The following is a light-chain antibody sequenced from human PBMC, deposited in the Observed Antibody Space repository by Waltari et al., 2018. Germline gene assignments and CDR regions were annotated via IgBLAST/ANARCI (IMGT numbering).Light chain of an antibody. CDR3: LQHNNYPRT. J-gene: IGKJ1*01. Sequence: DIQMTHSPSAMSASVGDRVTITGRASQGLSTYLDWFQQKPGKVPKRLIYGATSLQSGVPSRFGGSGSGAEFTLTISSLQPEDFATYYCLQHNNYPRTFGQGTKVEIK. CDR1: QGLSTY. V-gene: IGKV1-17*03. CDR2: GAT.